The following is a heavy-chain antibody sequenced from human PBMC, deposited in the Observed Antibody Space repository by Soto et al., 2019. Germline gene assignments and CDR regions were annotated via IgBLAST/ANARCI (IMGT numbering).Heavy chain of an antibody. Sequence: PGGSLRLSCAASGFTFSSYEMNWVRQAPGKGLEWVSYISSSGSTIYYADSVKGRFTISRDNAKNSLYLQMNSLRAEDTAVYYCARSIVVPAAFDYYYGMDVWGQGTTVTVSS. CDR1: GFTFSSYE. CDR3: ARSIVVPAAFDYYYGMDV. J-gene: IGHJ6*02. V-gene: IGHV3-48*03. D-gene: IGHD2-2*01. CDR2: ISSSGSTI.